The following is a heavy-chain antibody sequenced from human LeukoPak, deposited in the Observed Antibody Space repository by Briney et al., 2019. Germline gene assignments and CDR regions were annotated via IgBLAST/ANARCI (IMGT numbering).Heavy chain of an antibody. V-gene: IGHV3-23*01. J-gene: IGHJ4*02. Sequence: PGGSLRLSCAASEFTFSSYAMSWVRQAPGKGLEWVSAISGSGGSTYYADSVKGRFTISRDNSKNTLYLQMNSLRAEDTAVYYCAKVSSSGWYERGDFDYWGQGTLVTVSS. CDR1: EFTFSSYA. CDR3: AKVSSSGWYERGDFDY. D-gene: IGHD6-19*01. CDR2: ISGSGGST.